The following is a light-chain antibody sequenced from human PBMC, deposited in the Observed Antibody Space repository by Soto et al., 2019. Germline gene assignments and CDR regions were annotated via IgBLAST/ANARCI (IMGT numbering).Light chain of an antibody. V-gene: IGKV3-15*01. Sequence: EIVMTQSPATLSVSPGESGTLSCRASQSVSSDLAWYQQKPGQAPRLLIYYTSTRATGFPARFSGGGSGTEFTLTISSLQSEDSAFYYCQQFSSYPLTFGGGTKVDIK. J-gene: IGKJ4*01. CDR3: QQFSSYPLT. CDR1: QSVSSD. CDR2: YTS.